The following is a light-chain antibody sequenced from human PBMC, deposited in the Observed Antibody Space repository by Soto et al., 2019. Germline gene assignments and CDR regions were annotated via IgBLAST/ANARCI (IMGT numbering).Light chain of an antibody. Sequence: QSVLTQPPSASGSPGQSVTISCTGSNSDVGGYNYVSWYQQYPGKAPKLIIYEVSQRPSGVPDRFSGSKSGNTASLTVSGLQAEDEADYYCSSYAGSNNFVFGTGTKVTV. J-gene: IGLJ1*01. CDR2: EVS. CDR1: NSDVGGYNY. V-gene: IGLV2-8*01. CDR3: SSYAGSNNFV.